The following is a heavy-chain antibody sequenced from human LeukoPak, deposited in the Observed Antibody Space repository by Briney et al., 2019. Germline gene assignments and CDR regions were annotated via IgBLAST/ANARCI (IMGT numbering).Heavy chain of an antibody. CDR3: VPGSGSYYGYFDY. CDR2: ISGSGGST. D-gene: IGHD3-10*01. J-gene: IGHJ4*02. V-gene: IGHV3-23*01. Sequence: GGSLRLSCAASGFTFSSYGMSWVRQAPGKGLEWVSAISGSGGSTYYADSVKGRFTISRDNSKNTLYLQMNSLRAEDTAVYYCVPGSGSYYGYFDYWGQGTLVTVSS. CDR1: GFTFSSYG.